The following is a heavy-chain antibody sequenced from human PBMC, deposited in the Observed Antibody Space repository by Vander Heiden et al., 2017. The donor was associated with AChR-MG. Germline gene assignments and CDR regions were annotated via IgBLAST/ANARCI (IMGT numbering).Heavy chain of an antibody. Sequence: QVQLQESGPGLVKPSETLSLTCAVSGYPISSGYYWGWIRQPPGKGLEWIGSIYHSGSTYYNPSRKSRVTISVDTSKNQVSMKLSSVTAADTAVYYCARVLREGTTWGGFDYWGEGPLVTISS. V-gene: IGHV4-38-2*01. CDR1: GYPISSGYY. J-gene: IGHJ4*02. CDR2: IYHSGST. D-gene: IGHD3-16*01. CDR3: ARVLREGTTWGGFDY.